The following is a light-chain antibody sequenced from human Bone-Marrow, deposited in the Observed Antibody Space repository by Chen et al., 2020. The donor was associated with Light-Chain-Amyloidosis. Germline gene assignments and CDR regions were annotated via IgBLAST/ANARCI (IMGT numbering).Light chain of an antibody. V-gene: IGKV3-20*01. CDR1: QTISSNY. J-gene: IGKJ4*01. Sequence: EIELTQSPGTLSLSPGEGANLSCRASQTISSNYLTWYQQKFGQAPRLLIYGSSSRATGIPDRFTGSGSGTDFTLTINRLEPEDFAMYYCQQYGTSPLTFGGGIKVEIK. CDR2: GSS. CDR3: QQYGTSPLT.